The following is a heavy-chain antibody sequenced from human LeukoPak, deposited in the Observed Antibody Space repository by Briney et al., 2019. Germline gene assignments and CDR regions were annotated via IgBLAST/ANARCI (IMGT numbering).Heavy chain of an antibody. D-gene: IGHD2-8*01. J-gene: IGHJ4*02. CDR2: ISTDGGST. Sequence: GGSLRLSCATSGFTFSNYAMAGVRQAPGKGLEWVSSISTDGGSTYSADSVKGRFTTSRDNSKNTLFLQMNSLRAEDTAVYHCARQIGYCTDGNCYFDYWGQGTLVTVSS. CDR3: ARQIGYCTDGNCYFDY. CDR1: GFTFSNYA. V-gene: IGHV3-23*01.